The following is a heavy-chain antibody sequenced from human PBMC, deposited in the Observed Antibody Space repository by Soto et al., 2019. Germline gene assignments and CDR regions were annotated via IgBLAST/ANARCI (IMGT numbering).Heavy chain of an antibody. V-gene: IGHV4-31*03. J-gene: IGHJ4*02. CDR3: ARHNYGSGSTYFDY. D-gene: IGHD3-10*01. Sequence: SETLSLTCTVSGGSISSGGYYWCWIRQHPGKGLEWIGNIYHSGRTYYNPSLKSRVSMSVDTSKNQFSLKLSSVTAADTAVYFCARHNYGSGSTYFDYWGQGTLVTVSS. CDR2: IYHSGRT. CDR1: GGSISSGGYY.